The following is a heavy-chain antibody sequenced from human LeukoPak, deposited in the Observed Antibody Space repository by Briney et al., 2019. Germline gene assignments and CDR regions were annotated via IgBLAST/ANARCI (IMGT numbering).Heavy chain of an antibody. Sequence: GRSLRLSCAASGFTFSGYGMHWVRQAPGKGLEWVAVIWYDGSNKYYADSVKGRFTISRDNSKNTLYLQMNSLRAEDTAVYYCARDGVGDIVVVVAATPWFDPWGQGTLVTVSS. CDR2: IWYDGSNK. J-gene: IGHJ5*02. CDR3: ARDGVGDIVVVVAATPWFDP. D-gene: IGHD2-15*01. V-gene: IGHV3-33*01. CDR1: GFTFSGYG.